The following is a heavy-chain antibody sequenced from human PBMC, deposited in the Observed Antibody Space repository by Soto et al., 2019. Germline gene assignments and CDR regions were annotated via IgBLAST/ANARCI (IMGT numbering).Heavy chain of an antibody. CDR2: MSDSGST. D-gene: IGHD2-2*01. J-gene: IGHJ4*02. CDR3: ARDPGGHYCTRTSCLSVFDL. V-gene: IGHV3-23*01. Sequence: EVQLLESGGAFVQPGGSLRLSCAASGFTFSNHAMNWVHQAPGKGQEWVSTMSDSGSTYYADSVKGRFTISRDNSKNTLYLQLNSLRAEDTAVYYCARDPGGHYCTRTSCLSVFDLWGLGTLVIVS. CDR1: GFTFSNHA.